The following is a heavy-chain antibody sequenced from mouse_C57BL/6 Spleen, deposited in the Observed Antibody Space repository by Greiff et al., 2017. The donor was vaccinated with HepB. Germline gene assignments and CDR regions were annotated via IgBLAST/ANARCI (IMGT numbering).Heavy chain of an antibody. V-gene: IGHV2-9*01. CDR2: IWGGGST. D-gene: IGHD1-1*02. J-gene: IGHJ1*03. CDR1: GFSLTSYG. Sequence: QVQLKESGPGLVAPSQSLSITCTVSGFSLTSYGVDWVRQPPGKGLEWLGVIWGGGSTNYNSALMSRLSISKDNSKSQVFLKMNSLQTDDTAMYYCAKHAQILPYYYGWYFDVWGTGTTVTVSS. CDR3: AKHAQILPYYYGWYFDV.